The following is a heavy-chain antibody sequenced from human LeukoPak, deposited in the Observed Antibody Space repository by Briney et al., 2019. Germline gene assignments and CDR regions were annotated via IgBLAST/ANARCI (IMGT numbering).Heavy chain of an antibody. Sequence: GESLKISCKGSGYNFAHDWIGWVRQMPGKGLEWMGIIFPDDSDTIYSPSFQGQVTISADKSISTAYLQWSNLKASDSATYYCARQESEMTTPANRYFDLWGQGTLITVSS. J-gene: IGHJ4*02. CDR1: GYNFAHDW. D-gene: IGHD5-24*01. CDR2: IFPDDSDT. V-gene: IGHV5-51*01. CDR3: ARQESEMTTPANRYFDL.